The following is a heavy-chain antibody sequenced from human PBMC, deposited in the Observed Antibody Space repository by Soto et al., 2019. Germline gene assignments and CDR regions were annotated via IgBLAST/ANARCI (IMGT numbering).Heavy chain of an antibody. V-gene: IGHV4-4*02. Sequence: QVQLQESGPGLVKPSGTLSLTCAVSGDSVSSPYYWCWVRQPPGKGLEWIGEVFHTGTTSYNPSPRXGVTISMDKSINQFSLDLSSVTAAATAVYYCARSAGWYAVHSWGPGTLVIVSS. J-gene: IGHJ4*02. D-gene: IGHD6-19*01. CDR1: GDSVSSPYY. CDR3: ARSAGWYAVHS. CDR2: VFHTGTT.